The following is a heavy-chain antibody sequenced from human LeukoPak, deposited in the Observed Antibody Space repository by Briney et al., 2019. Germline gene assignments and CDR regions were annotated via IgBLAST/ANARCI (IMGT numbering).Heavy chain of an antibody. J-gene: IGHJ4*02. CDR3: ARHAQYYYGSGSYYNRGYFDY. CDR1: GYSFTSYW. D-gene: IGHD3-10*01. V-gene: IGHV5-51*01. Sequence: GESLKISCKGSGYSFTSYWIGWVRQMPGKGLEWMGIIYPGYSDTRYSPSFQGQVTISADKSISTAYLQWSSLKASDTAMYYCARHAQYYYGSGSYYNRGYFDYWGQGTLVTVSS. CDR2: IYPGYSDT.